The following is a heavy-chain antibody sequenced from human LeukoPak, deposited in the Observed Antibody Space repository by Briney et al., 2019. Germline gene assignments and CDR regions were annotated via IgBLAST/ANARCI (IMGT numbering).Heavy chain of an antibody. Sequence: ASVKVSCKASGYTFTGYYMHWVRQAPGQGLEWMGWINPNSGGTNYAQKFQGRVTMTRDTFISTAYMELSRLRSDDTAVYYCARGDYGDTGVLFDPWGQGTLVTVSS. D-gene: IGHD4-17*01. V-gene: IGHV1-2*02. CDR3: ARGDYGDTGVLFDP. CDR2: INPNSGGT. J-gene: IGHJ5*02. CDR1: GYTFTGYY.